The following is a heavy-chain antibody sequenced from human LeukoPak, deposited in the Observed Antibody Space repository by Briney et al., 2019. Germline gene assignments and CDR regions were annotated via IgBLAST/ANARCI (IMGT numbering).Heavy chain of an antibody. CDR1: GFALKNYG. V-gene: IGHV3-33*08. D-gene: IGHD3-10*01. J-gene: IGHJ4*02. CDR2: IWYDGSNK. Sequence: PGGSLRLSCAISGFALKNYGMHWVRQAPGKGLEWVAVIWYDGSNKYYADSVKGRFTISRDNSKNTLYLQMNSLRAEDTAVYYCARASECELFGEFDYWGQGTLVTVSS. CDR3: ARASECELFGEFDY.